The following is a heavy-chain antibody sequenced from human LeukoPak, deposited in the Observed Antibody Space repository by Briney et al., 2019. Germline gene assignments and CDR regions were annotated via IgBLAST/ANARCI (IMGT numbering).Heavy chain of an antibody. CDR3: ARRSYISANATYAGFDY. Sequence: GESLKISCKGSGYSFTNYWIGWVRQMPGKGLECMGIIYPGDSNTRYSPSFQGQVTISADKSISTTYRQWSSLKASDTAMYYCARRSYISANATYAGFDYWGQGTLVTVSS. J-gene: IGHJ4*02. CDR2: IYPGDSNT. CDR1: GYSFTNYW. D-gene: IGHD6-25*01. V-gene: IGHV5-51*01.